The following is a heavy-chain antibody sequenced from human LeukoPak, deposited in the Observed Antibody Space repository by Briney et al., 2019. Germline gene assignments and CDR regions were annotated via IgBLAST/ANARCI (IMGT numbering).Heavy chain of an antibody. Sequence: GGSLRLSCAASGLTFSSYSMNWVRQAPGKGLEWVSSISSSSSYIYYADSVKGRFTISRDNAKNSLYLQMNSLRAEDTAVYYCARVAGGYSNPRGFDYWGQGTLVTVSS. D-gene: IGHD4-11*01. CDR2: ISSSSSYI. V-gene: IGHV3-21*01. CDR1: GLTFSSYS. CDR3: ARVAGGYSNPRGFDY. J-gene: IGHJ4*02.